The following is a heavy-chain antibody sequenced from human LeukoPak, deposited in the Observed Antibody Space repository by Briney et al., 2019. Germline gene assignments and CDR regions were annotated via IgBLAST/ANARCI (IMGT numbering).Heavy chain of an antibody. Sequence: GESLKISCKGSGYSFTSYWIGWVRQMPGKGLEWMGIIYPGDSDTRYSPSFQGQVTISADKSISTAYLQWCSLKASDTAMYYCARGPNYYDSSDDAFDIWGQGTMVTVSS. D-gene: IGHD3-22*01. CDR3: ARGPNYYDSSDDAFDI. V-gene: IGHV5-51*01. J-gene: IGHJ3*02. CDR2: IYPGDSDT. CDR1: GYSFTSYW.